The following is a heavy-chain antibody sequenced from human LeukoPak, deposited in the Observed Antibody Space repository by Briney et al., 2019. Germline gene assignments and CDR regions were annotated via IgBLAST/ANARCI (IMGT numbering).Heavy chain of an antibody. CDR2: IVVGSGNT. D-gene: IGHD6-6*01. CDR1: GFTFTSSA. V-gene: IGHV1-58*01. CDR3: ARDWSSSTPLYYFDY. Sequence: SVKLSCKASGFTFTSSAVQWVRQARGQRLEWIGWIVVGSGNTNYAQKFQERVTITRDMSTSTAYMELSSLRSEDTAVYYCARDWSSSTPLYYFDYWGQGTLVSVSS. J-gene: IGHJ4*02.